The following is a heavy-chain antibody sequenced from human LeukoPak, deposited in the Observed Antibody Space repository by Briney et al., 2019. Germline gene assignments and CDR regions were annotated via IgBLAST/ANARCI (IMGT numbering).Heavy chain of an antibody. CDR3: ARTLWFGEYTFDY. J-gene: IGHJ4*02. D-gene: IGHD3-10*01. V-gene: IGHV3-33*08. CDR1: GFTFSSYG. Sequence: GGSLRLSCAASGFTFSSYGMHWVRQAPGKGLEWVAVIWYDGSNKYYADSVKGRFTISRDNSKNTLYLQMNSLRAEDTAVYYCARTLWFGEYTFDYWGQGTLVTVSS. CDR2: IWYDGSNK.